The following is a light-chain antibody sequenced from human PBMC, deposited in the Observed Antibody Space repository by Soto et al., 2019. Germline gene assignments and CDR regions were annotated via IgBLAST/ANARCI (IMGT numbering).Light chain of an antibody. CDR2: DVS. CDR1: SSDVGGYNY. Sequence: QSALTQPASVSGSPGQSITISCTGTSSDVGGYNYVSWYQQHPGKAPKLMIYDVSNRPSGVSNRFSGSKSGNTASLTISGLQAEDEADYYCSSYTSSSTPDNYVFGTGTQLTVL. V-gene: IGLV2-14*01. J-gene: IGLJ1*01. CDR3: SSYTSSSTPDNYV.